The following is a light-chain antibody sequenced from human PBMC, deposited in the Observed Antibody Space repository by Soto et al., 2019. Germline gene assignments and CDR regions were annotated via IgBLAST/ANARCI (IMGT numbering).Light chain of an antibody. J-gene: IGLJ1*01. CDR3: SSYTSGTTLYV. V-gene: IGLV2-14*01. Sequence: QSVLTQPASVSGPPGQSITISCTGTSSDVGSYNYVSWYQHHPGKAPRLIIHASSNRPSGVSHRFSGSRSGNTASLTISGLQAEDEADYYCSSYTSGTTLYVFGTGTKVTVL. CDR2: ASS. CDR1: SSDVGSYNY.